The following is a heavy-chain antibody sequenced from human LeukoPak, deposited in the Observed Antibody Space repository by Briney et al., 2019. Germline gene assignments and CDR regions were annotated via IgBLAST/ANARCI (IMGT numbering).Heavy chain of an antibody. CDR2: IYYRGST. D-gene: IGHD2-21*02. CDR1: GGSISGSSYS. Sequence: PSETLSLTCSGSGGSISGSSYSSGWIRQPPGKGLEWIGNIYYRGSTYYNPSLKSRVIMSIDTSKNQFSLKVNSVTATDTAVYYCAKTVWSRLAAGLDSWGQGTLVTVSS. V-gene: IGHV4-39*01. CDR3: AKTVWSRLAAGLDS. J-gene: IGHJ4*02.